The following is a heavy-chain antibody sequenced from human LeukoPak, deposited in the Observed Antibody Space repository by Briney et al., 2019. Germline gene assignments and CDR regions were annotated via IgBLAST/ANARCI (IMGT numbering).Heavy chain of an antibody. CDR3: AREVGGGVRSTPLDS. D-gene: IGHD3-16*01. J-gene: IGHJ4*02. CDR2: IYSDGTI. V-gene: IGHV3-66*01. Sequence: GESLRLSCAASGFTVSSNYMSWVRQVPGKGLEWVSVIYSDGTISYADSVKGRFTISRDNSENTLYLQMNSLRVEDTAVYYCAREVGGGVRSTPLDSWGQGTLVTVSS. CDR1: GFTVSSNY.